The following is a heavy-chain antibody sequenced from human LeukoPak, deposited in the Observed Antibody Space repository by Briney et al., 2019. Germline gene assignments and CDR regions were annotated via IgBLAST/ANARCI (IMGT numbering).Heavy chain of an antibody. V-gene: IGHV4-39*01. CDR3: ARVATKAFDI. CDR2: IYYSGTA. CDR1: GGSISSSSYY. J-gene: IGHJ3*02. Sequence: SETLSLTCTVSGGSISSSSYYWGWIRQPPGKGLEWIGSIYYSGTAYYNPSLKSRVTIAVDKSKNQFSVKLTSVTAADTAVYYCARVATKAFDIWGQGTMVTVSS.